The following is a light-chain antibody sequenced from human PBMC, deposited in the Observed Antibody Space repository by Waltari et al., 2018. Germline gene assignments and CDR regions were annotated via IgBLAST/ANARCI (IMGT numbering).Light chain of an antibody. Sequence: SYMLTQPPSVSVAPGETARITCGGDNIGTYSVHWYQQKPGKAPMLVIFYDRDRPSGSPEPFSGSNSGNTATLTISRVEAGDEAKYYCHVWHPDVDPGVFGPGSDVTV. V-gene: IGLV3-21*04. J-gene: IGLJ1*01. CDR3: HVWHPDVDPGV. CDR1: NIGTYS. CDR2: YDR.